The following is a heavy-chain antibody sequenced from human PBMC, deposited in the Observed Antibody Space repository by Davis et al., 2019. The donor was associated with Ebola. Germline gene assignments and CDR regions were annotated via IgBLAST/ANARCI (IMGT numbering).Heavy chain of an antibody. CDR3: ARGRFTSGHSCYSDY. CDR2: ISSSGSYI. J-gene: IGHJ4*02. D-gene: IGHD2-15*01. V-gene: IGHV3-21*06. CDR1: GFTFSSYT. Sequence: GESLKISCAASGFTFSSYTMNWVRQLPGKGLEWVSSISSSGSYIYYGDSVKGRFTISRDNAKNSLYLQMNSLRAEDTAVYYCARGRFTSGHSCYSDYWGQGTLVTVSS.